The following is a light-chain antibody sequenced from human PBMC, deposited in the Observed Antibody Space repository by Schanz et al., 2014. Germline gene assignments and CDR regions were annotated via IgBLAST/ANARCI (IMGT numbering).Light chain of an antibody. CDR1: QTISNF. Sequence: DIQMTQSPSSLSASVGDRVTITCRARQTISNFLNWYQHAPGKAPKLLIYAASSLQSGVSPRFSGSGSGTDFTLTISSLQPEDIATYYCQQSNTIPWTFGQGTKVEIK. CDR3: QQSNTIPWT. V-gene: IGKV1-39*01. CDR2: AAS. J-gene: IGKJ1*01.